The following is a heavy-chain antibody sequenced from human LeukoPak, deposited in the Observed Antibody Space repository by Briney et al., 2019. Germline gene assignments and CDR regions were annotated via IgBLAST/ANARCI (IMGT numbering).Heavy chain of an antibody. J-gene: IGHJ4*02. CDR2: INPNSGGA. Sequence: ASVKVSCKASGHTFTGYYMHWVRQAPGQGLEWMGRINPNSGGANYAQKFQDRVTMTRDTSISTAYMELSRLRSDDTAVYYCARDPRIAVAGKYFDYWGQGTLVTVSS. V-gene: IGHV1-2*06. CDR1: GHTFTGYY. D-gene: IGHD6-19*01. CDR3: ARDPRIAVAGKYFDY.